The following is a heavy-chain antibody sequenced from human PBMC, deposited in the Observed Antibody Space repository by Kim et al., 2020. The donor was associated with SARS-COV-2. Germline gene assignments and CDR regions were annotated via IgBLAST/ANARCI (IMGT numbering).Heavy chain of an antibody. CDR1: GFTFSSSW. J-gene: IGHJ4*02. CDR3: ARDLVLITHARYFHY. V-gene: IGHV3-7*03. CDR2: IKQDGSEK. D-gene: IGHD3-22*01. Sequence: GGSLRLSCAVSGFTFSSSWMSWVRQSPGKGLEWVANIKQDGSEKYYVDSLKGRFTISRDNAKNSLFLDMNSLRAEDTAVYYCARDLVLITHARYFHYWGQGALVTVSS.